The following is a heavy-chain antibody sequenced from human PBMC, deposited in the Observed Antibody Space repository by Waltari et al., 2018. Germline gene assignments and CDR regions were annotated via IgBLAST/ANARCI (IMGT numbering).Heavy chain of an antibody. CDR3: ARGDKGGSGAYYAFDI. Sequence: QVQLQESGPGLVKPSLTLSLPCTVSGDSITNADYYCNWFRQSPGEGLEWIGYISSTGNTYYKPSLKSRITISLDTSKSHFSLNLSSVTAADTAVYYCARGDKGGSGAYYAFDIWGQGTNVTVSS. D-gene: IGHD1-26*01. V-gene: IGHV4-30-4*08. J-gene: IGHJ3*02. CDR1: GDSITNADYY. CDR2: ISSTGNT.